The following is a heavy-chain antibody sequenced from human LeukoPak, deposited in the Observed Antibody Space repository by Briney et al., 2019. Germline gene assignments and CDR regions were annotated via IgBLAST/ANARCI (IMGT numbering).Heavy chain of an antibody. J-gene: IGHJ4*02. Sequence: GGSLRLSCAASGLTFSDHAMGWVRQAPGKGLEWVSAISASGYSTYYADSVKGRFTISRDNSKKTLYLQMNSLRAEDTAIFYCAKDVYNWNFYFDYWGRGTLVTVSS. V-gene: IGHV3-23*01. D-gene: IGHD1-7*01. CDR3: AKDVYNWNFYFDY. CDR1: GLTFSDHA. CDR2: ISASGYST.